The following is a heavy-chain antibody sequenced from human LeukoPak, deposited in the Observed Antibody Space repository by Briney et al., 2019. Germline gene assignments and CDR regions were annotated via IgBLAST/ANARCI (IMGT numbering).Heavy chain of an antibody. CDR2: ISGFNGNT. J-gene: IGHJ6*02. V-gene: IGHV1-18*01. CDR1: GYTFSNYG. Sequence: ASVKVSCKASGYTFSNYGISWGRQAPGQGLEWMGWISGFNGNTNYGQKVQGRVTMTTDTSTITAYMELRSLRSDDTAVYYCARMVRGVPYYYGMDVWGQGTTVTVSS. CDR3: ARMVRGVPYYYGMDV. D-gene: IGHD3-10*01.